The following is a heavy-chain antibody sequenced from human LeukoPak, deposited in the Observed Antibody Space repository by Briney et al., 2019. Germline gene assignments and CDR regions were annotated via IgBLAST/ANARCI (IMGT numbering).Heavy chain of an antibody. CDR2: IKKDGSEK. CDR1: GFTFSNYW. V-gene: IGHV3-7*04. J-gene: IGHJ4*02. Sequence: GGSLRLSCAASGFTFSNYWMSWVRQAPGKGLEWVANIKKDGSEKYYVDSVEGRFTISRDNAKNSLCLQMSSLRAEDTAVYYCARDVYHFGYWGQGTPVTVSS. CDR3: ARDVYHFGY. D-gene: IGHD5/OR15-5a*01.